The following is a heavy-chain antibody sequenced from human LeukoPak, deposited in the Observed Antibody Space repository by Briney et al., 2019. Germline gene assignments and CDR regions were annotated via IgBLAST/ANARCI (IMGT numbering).Heavy chain of an antibody. CDR1: GGTFSSYA. V-gene: IGHV1-69*04. Sequence: ASVKVSCKASGGTFSSYAISWVRQAPGQGLEWMGRIIPILSIANYAQKFQGRVTITADKSTSTAYMELSSLRSEDTAVYYCARDLGPSGYDLRGEDYWGQGTLVTVSS. D-gene: IGHD5-12*01. CDR2: IIPILSIA. J-gene: IGHJ4*02. CDR3: ARDLGPSGYDLRGEDY.